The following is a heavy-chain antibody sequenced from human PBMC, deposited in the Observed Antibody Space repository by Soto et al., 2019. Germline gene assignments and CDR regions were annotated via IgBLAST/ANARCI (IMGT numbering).Heavy chain of an antibody. V-gene: IGHV3-30*18. J-gene: IGHJ6*02. CDR2: ISYDGSNK. CDR1: GFTFSSYG. Sequence: QVQLVESGGGVVQPGRSPRLSCAAAGFTFSSYGMHWVRQAPGKGLEWVAVISYDGSNKYYADSVKGRFTISRDNSKNTLYLQMNNLRAEDTAVYYCAKAAVLGSMDVWGQGTTVTVSS. D-gene: IGHD3-10*01. CDR3: AKAAVLGSMDV.